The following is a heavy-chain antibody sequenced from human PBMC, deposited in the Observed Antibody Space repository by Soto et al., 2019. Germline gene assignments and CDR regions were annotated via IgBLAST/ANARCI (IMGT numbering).Heavy chain of an antibody. J-gene: IGHJ6*02. CDR2: INPSGGST. V-gene: IGHV1-46*01. D-gene: IGHD6-13*01. CDR1: GYTFTSYY. CDR3: ASSYWQLALSYYYYYGMDV. Sequence: ASVKVSCKASGYTFTSYYMHWLRQAPGQGLEWMGIINPSGGSTSYAQKFQGRVTMTRDTSTSTVYMELSSLRSEDTAVYYCASSYWQLALSYYYYYGMDVWGQGTTVTVSS.